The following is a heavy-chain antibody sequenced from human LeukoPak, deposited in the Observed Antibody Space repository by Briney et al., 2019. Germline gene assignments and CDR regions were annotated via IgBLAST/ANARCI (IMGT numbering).Heavy chain of an antibody. CDR1: GGSISSGGYY. V-gene: IGHV4-31*03. D-gene: IGHD6-13*01. CDR3: ASSSSWYDYFDY. J-gene: IGHJ4*02. CDR2: IYYSGST. Sequence: SETLSLTCTVSGGSISSGGYYWSWIRQHPGKGLEWIGYIYYSGSTYHNPSLKSRVTISVDTSKNQFSLKLSSVTAADTAVYYCASSSSWYDYFDYWGQGTLVTVSS.